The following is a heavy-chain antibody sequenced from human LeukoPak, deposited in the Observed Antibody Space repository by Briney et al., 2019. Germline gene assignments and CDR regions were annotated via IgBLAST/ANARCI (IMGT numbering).Heavy chain of an antibody. CDR1: GYSFTGHTLSAYY. V-gene: IGHV1-8*03. Sequence: ASVKVSCKASGYSFTGHTLSAYYFQWVRQAPGQGLEWMGWISAYNGNTDYAQKFQGRVTITRNTSISTAYMELSSLRSEDTAVYYCARGTVYSSGWYALIDYWGQGTLVTVSS. CDR3: ARGTVYSSGWYALIDY. D-gene: IGHD6-19*01. CDR2: ISAYNGNT. J-gene: IGHJ4*02.